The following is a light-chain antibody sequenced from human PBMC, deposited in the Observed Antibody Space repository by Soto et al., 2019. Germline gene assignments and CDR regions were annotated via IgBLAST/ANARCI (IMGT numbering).Light chain of an antibody. CDR1: SSDVGGYNY. J-gene: IGLJ2*01. V-gene: IGLV2-14*01. CDR2: DVG. Sequence: QSVLTQPASVSGSPGQSITISCTGTSSDVGGYNYVSWYQQYPGKAPKLMIYDVGNRPSGVSNRFSGSKSGNTASLTISGLQAEDEADYYCCSYASSSPLFGGGTKLTVL. CDR3: CSYASSSPL.